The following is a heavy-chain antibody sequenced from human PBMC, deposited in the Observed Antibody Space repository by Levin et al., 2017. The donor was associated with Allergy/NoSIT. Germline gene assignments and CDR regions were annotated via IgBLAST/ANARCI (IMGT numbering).Heavy chain of an antibody. V-gene: IGHV3-74*01. J-gene: IGHJ4*02. CDR3: ARDGQTTMILDY. CDR2: VNSDGSST. CDR1: GFTFNGFW. D-gene: IGHD4-17*01. Sequence: ETLSLTCAASGFTFNGFWMHWVRQAPGKGLMWVSRVNSDGSSTTYADSVKGRFTISRDNTKNTLYLQMNSLKDEDTAVYYCARDGQTTMILDYWGRGTLVTVAS.